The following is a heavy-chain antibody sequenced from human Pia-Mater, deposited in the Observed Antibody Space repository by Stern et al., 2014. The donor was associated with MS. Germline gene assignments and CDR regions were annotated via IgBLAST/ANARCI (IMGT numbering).Heavy chain of an antibody. CDR1: GFTLSTSGAG. CDR3: AHLFSDASSSWFDP. D-gene: IGHD6-6*01. Sequence: EESGPTLVKPTQTLTLTCTFSGFTLSTSGAGVTRLRQPQGKALVWLAVIYWDDEKRYSPSLKTRLTITRDTSKSQVVLTMTSMDPVDTATYYCAHLFSDASSSWFDPWGQGTLVTVSS. J-gene: IGHJ5*02. V-gene: IGHV2-5*02. CDR2: IYWDDEK.